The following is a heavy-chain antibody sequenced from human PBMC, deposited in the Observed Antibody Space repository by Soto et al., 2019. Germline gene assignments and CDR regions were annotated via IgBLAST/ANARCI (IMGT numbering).Heavy chain of an antibody. D-gene: IGHD1-7*01. J-gene: IGHJ4*02. V-gene: IGHV3-33*01. CDR2: IWNGRNSE. CDR3: VTERRNYEFDY. Sequence: QVQLVEFGGGVVQPGRSLRLSCAASGFTFSTFGMHWVRQSPGKGLEWVAVIWNGRNSEDYADSVKGRFTISRDNSKNTLYLQMNSLRAEDTAMYYCVTERRNYEFDYWGQGILVTVSS. CDR1: GFTFSTFG.